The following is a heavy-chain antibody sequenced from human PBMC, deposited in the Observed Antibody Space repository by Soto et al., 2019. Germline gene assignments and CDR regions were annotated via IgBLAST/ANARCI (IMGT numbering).Heavy chain of an antibody. D-gene: IGHD1-20*01. V-gene: IGHV3-23*01. J-gene: IGHJ4*02. CDR1: GFTFSSYA. Sequence: GGSLRLSCAASGFTFSSYAMSWVRQAPGKGLEWVSAIGGSGSSTYYADSVKGRFTISRDNSKNTLSLQMNSLRAEDTAVYYCAKPPDYNWNDYWGQGTLVTVS. CDR2: IGGSGSST. CDR3: AKPPDYNWNDY.